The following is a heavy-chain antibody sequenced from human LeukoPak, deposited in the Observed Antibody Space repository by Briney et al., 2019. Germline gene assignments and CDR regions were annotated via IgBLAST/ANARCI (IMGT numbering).Heavy chain of an antibody. V-gene: IGHV3-74*03. CDR3: ATDLDYTFDY. D-gene: IGHD4-11*01. CDR2: IRKDGFFS. Sequence: GSLRLSCTASGFPFRVRWMHWVRQAPGKGLVWISLIRKDGFFSTYADSVKGRFTISRDDAKNTLYLQMDSLRADDTAVYYCATDLDYTFDYWGRGTLVTVSS. CDR1: GFPFRVRW. J-gene: IGHJ4*02.